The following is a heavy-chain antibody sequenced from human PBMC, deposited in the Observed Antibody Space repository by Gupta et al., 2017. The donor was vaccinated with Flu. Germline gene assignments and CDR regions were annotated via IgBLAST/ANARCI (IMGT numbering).Heavy chain of an antibody. Sequence: QVQLVQSGAEVKRPGASVKVSCKASGYSFTGYYMHWVRQAPGQGLEWMGWINPNSGDTNYAQKFQGRVTMTRDTSISTAYMELSRLRSDDTAVYYCARLHPSSGSRHFDYWGQGTLVTVSS. CDR3: ARLHPSSGSRHFDY. J-gene: IGHJ4*02. D-gene: IGHD1-26*01. CDR1: GYSFTGYY. V-gene: IGHV1-2*02. CDR2: INPNSGDT.